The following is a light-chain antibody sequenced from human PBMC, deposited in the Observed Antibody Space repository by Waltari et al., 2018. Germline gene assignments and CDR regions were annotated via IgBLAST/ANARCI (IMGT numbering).Light chain of an antibody. Sequence: DIQVTQSPSTRSASVGDRVPMACRASQSIDTWLAWYQQKPGKAPKLLIYKASHLESGVPLRFSGSGSGTEFTLTINSLQPDDFATYYCQQYNYYPVTYGQGTKLEI. CDR3: QQYNYYPVT. J-gene: IGKJ2*01. CDR1: QSIDTW. V-gene: IGKV1-5*03. CDR2: KAS.